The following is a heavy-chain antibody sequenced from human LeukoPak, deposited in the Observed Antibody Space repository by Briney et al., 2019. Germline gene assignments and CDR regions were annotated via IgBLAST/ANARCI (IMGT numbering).Heavy chain of an antibody. J-gene: IGHJ5*02. CDR3: ARNPYDYVWGSYRDNWFDP. CDR1: GGTFSSYA. V-gene: IGHV1-69*04. D-gene: IGHD3-16*02. Sequence: SVKVSCKASGGTFSSYAISWVRQAPGQGLEWMGRIITILGIANYAQKFQGRVTITADKSTSTAYMELSSLRSEDTAVYYCARNPYDYVWGSYRDNWFDPWGQGTLVTVSS. CDR2: IITILGIA.